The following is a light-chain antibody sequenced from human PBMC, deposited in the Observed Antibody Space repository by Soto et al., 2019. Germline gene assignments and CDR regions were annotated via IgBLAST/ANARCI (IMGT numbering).Light chain of an antibody. CDR1: QSLLHSNGYNY. Sequence: DIVMTQSPLSLPVTPGEPASISCRSSQSLLHSNGYNYLDWYLQKPGQSPQLLIYLGSNRASGVPDRFSGGGSGTDFTLKISRVEAEDVGVYYCMQGLQTRAFGQGTRLEIK. CDR3: MQGLQTRA. J-gene: IGKJ5*01. CDR2: LGS. V-gene: IGKV2-28*01.